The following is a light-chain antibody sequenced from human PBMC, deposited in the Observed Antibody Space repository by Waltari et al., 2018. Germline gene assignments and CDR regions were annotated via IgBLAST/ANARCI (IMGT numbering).Light chain of an antibody. CDR2: DNY. Sequence: QSVLTQPPSVSASPGQQVTIACPGTSSNNGENFVSWYQQLSVTAPKLLIYDNYKRTSGIPDRFSGSKSGTSATLAISGLQPGDEADYFCGTWDNSLNSGVFGGGTKVTVL. V-gene: IGLV1-51*01. CDR1: SSNNGENF. J-gene: IGLJ2*01. CDR3: GTWDNSLNSGV.